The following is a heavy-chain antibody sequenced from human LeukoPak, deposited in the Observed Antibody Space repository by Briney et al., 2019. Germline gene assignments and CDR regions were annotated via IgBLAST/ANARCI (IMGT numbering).Heavy chain of an antibody. CDR1: GFTVSSNY. D-gene: IGHD3-10*01. J-gene: IGHJ4*02. V-gene: IGHV3-23*01. CDR3: AKDRGIISDY. CDR2: ISGSGDST. Sequence: GRSLRLSCAASGFTVSSNYMTWVRQAPGKGLEWVSAISGSGDSTYYADSVKGRFTISRDNSKNTLYLQMNSLRVEDTAVYYCAKDRGIISDYWGQGTLVTVSS.